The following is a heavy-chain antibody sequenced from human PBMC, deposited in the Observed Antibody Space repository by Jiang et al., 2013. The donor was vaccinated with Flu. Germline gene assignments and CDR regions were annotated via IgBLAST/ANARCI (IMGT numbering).Heavy chain of an antibody. V-gene: IGHV4-34*01. J-gene: IGHJ3*02. CDR3: ARGLNDYPARPHAFDI. D-gene: IGHD4-11*01. Sequence: LKSRVTISVDTSKNQFSLKLSSVTAADTAVYYCARGLNDYPARPHAFDIWGQGTMVTVSS.